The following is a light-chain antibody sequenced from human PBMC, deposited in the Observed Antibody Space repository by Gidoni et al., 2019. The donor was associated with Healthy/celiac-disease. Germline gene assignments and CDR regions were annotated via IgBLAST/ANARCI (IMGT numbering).Light chain of an antibody. J-gene: IGKJ4*01. CDR2: GAS. V-gene: IGKV3-15*01. CDR1: QSVSSN. CDR3: QQYNNWIT. Sequence: IVMTQSPAPLSVSPGERATLSCRASQSVSSNLAWYQQKPGQAPRLLIYGASTRATGIPARFSGSGSGTEFTLTISSLQSEDFAVYYCQQYNNWITFGGGTKVEIK.